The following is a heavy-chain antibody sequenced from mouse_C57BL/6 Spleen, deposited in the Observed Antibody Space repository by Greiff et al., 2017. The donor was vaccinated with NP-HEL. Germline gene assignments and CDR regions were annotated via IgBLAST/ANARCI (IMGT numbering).Heavy chain of an antibody. CDR1: GYSITSGYY. Sequence: DVKLQESGPGLVKPSQSLSLTCSVTGYSITSGYYWNWIRQFPGNKLEWMGYISYDGSNNYNPSLKNRISITRDTSKNQFFLKLNSVTTEDTATYYCARGSWENFDYWGQGTTLTVSS. CDR2: ISYDGSN. D-gene: IGHD1-1*01. CDR3: ARGSWENFDY. V-gene: IGHV3-6*01. J-gene: IGHJ2*01.